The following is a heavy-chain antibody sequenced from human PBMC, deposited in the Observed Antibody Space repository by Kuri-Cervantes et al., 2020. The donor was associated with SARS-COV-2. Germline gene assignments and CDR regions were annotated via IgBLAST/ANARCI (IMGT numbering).Heavy chain of an antibody. CDR2: IKQDGSEK. CDR3: AREALYCGGDCYSRGLGWFDP. CDR1: GFTFSSYW. D-gene: IGHD2-21*01. V-gene: IGHV3-7*01. Sequence: GESLKISCAASGFTFSSYWMSWVRQAPGKGLEWAANIKQDGSEKYYVDSVKGRFTISRDNAKNSLYLQMNSLRAEDTAVYYCAREALYCGGDCYSRGLGWFDPWGQGTLVTVSS. J-gene: IGHJ5*02.